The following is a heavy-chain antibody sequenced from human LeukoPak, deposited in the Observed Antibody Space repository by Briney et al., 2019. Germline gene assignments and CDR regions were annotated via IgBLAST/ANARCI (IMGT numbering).Heavy chain of an antibody. D-gene: IGHD3-16*01. CDR1: GFTLSSYS. V-gene: IGHV3-48*04. Sequence: GGSLRLSCAASGFTLSSYSMNWVRQAPGKGLEWVSYITSSSTIYYVDSVKGRFTISRDNAKNSLYLQMNSLRAEDTAVCYCARLRGYGYHYSGMDVWGQGTTVTVSS. CDR2: ITSSSTI. J-gene: IGHJ6*02. CDR3: ARLRGYGYHYSGMDV.